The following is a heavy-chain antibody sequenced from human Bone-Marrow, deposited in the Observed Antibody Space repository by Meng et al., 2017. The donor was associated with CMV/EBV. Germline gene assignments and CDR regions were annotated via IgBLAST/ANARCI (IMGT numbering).Heavy chain of an antibody. CDR1: GFTFSSYW. Sequence: GESLKISCAASGFTFSSYWMTWVRQAPGKGLEWVANIHQDGSQKNYVDSVKGRFTISRDNAKNSLYLQMNSLRAEDTAVYYCASGQYYDFWSGYQNLDYWGQGTLVTVSS. V-gene: IGHV3-7*01. CDR3: ASGQYYDFWSGYQNLDY. J-gene: IGHJ4*02. CDR2: IHQDGSQK. D-gene: IGHD3-3*01.